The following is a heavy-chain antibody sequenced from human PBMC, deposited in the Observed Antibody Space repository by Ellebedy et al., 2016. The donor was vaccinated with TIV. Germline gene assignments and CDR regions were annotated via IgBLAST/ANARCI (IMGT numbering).Heavy chain of an antibody. CDR1: GYTFTSYD. J-gene: IGHJ4*02. D-gene: IGHD6-13*01. V-gene: IGHV1-69*13. CDR2: IIPIFGTA. Sequence: SVKVSCXASGYTFTSYDINWVRQATGQGLEWMGGIIPIFGTANYAQKFQGRVTITADESTSTAYMELSSLRSEDTAVYYCARVAAGSIVDYWGQGTLVTVSS. CDR3: ARVAAGSIVDY.